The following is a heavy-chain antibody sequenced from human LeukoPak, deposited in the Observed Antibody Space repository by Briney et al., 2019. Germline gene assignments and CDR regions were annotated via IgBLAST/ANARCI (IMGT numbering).Heavy chain of an antibody. CDR2: IKSDGKT. CDR3: ARAPSEIGGYYPEYFRH. D-gene: IGHD3-22*01. J-gene: IGHJ1*01. Sequence: GGSLRLSCAASGFSFSSYWMHWVRQAPGKGLVWVSRIKSDGKTNYADSVKGRFTISRDNAKNTISLQMNSLRAEDTGVYYCARAPSEIGGYYPEYFRHWGQGTLVTVSS. CDR1: GFSFSSYW. V-gene: IGHV3-74*01.